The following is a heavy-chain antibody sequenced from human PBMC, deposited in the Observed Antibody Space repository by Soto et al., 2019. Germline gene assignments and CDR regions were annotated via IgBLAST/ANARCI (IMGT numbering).Heavy chain of an antibody. CDR1: GGTFSSYA. Sequence: QVQLVQSGAEVKKPGSSVKVSCKASGGTFSSYAIRWVRQAPGQGLEWMGGIIPIFGTPDYAQKFQGRVTITADESTSTAYMELSSLRSEDTAVYYCAFTLSANYYYGMDVWGQGTTVTVSS. J-gene: IGHJ6*02. V-gene: IGHV1-69*12. CDR3: AFTLSANYYYGMDV. CDR2: IIPIFGTP. D-gene: IGHD3-16*01.